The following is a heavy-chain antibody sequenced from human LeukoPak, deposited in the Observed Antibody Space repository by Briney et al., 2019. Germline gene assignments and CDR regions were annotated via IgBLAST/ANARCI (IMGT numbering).Heavy chain of an antibody. D-gene: IGHD6-19*01. Sequence: GGSLRLSRAASGFTFDDYGMSWVRQAPGKGLEWVSGINWNGGSTGYADSVKGRFTISRDNAKNSLYLQMNSLRAEDTALYYCARDLGIAVAGTFDYWGQGTLVTVSS. CDR3: ARDLGIAVAGTFDY. CDR2: INWNGGST. J-gene: IGHJ4*02. CDR1: GFTFDDYG. V-gene: IGHV3-20*04.